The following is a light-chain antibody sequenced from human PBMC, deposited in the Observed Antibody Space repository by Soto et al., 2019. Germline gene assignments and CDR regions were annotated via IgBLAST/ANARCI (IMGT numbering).Light chain of an antibody. CDR1: QSVSSR. CDR2: GAS. J-gene: IGKJ1*01. Sequence: EIVLTQSPGTLSLSPGERATLSCRASQSVSSRLAWYQQKPGQAPRLLISGASSGATGIPDRFSGSGSGTDFTLTIRRLEPEDFAVYYCQQYGSSPRTFGQGTKVDIK. V-gene: IGKV3-20*01. CDR3: QQYGSSPRT.